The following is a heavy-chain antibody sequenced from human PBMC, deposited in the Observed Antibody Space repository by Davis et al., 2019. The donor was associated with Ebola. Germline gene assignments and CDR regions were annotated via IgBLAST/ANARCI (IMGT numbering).Heavy chain of an antibody. D-gene: IGHD3-3*01. J-gene: IGHJ6*02. CDR3: ARSGYPLDYYGMDV. V-gene: IGHV4-34*01. CDR1: GGSFSGYY. CDR2: INHSGST. Sequence: SETLSLTCAVYGGSFSGYYWSWIRQPPGKGLEWIGEINHSGSTNYNPSLKSRVTISVDTSKNQFSLKLSSVTAADTAVYYCARSGYPLDYYGMDVWGQGTTVTVSS.